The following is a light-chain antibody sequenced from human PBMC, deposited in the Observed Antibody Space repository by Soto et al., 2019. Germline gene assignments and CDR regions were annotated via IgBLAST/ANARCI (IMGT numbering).Light chain of an antibody. Sequence: QSALTQPASVAGSPGQSITIPCNGNSNDIGGYNFVSWFQQHPGKAPKLLICDVTRRPSGVSDRFSGSKPGNTASLTISWLQAEYGADYYCSSYTSSTTYVFGTGTKVTVL. CDR3: SSYTSSTTYV. CDR2: DVT. J-gene: IGLJ1*01. CDR1: SNDIGGYNF. V-gene: IGLV2-14*01.